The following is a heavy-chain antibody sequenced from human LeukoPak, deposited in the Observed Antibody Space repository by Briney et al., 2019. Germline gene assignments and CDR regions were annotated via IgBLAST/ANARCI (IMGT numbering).Heavy chain of an antibody. Sequence: PETLSLTCTVSGGSISSYYWSWIRQPAGKRLEWIGRIYTSGSTNYNPSLKSRVTMSVDTSKNQFSLKLSSVTAADTAVYYCAREGDFWSGYGAFDIWGQGTMVTVSS. J-gene: IGHJ3*02. CDR3: AREGDFWSGYGAFDI. CDR2: IYTSGST. V-gene: IGHV4-4*07. D-gene: IGHD3-3*01. CDR1: GGSISSYY.